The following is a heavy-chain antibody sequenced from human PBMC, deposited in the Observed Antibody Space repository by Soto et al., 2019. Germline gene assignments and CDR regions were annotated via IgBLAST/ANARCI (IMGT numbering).Heavy chain of an antibody. CDR3: ARLRPDDYGDPRLFDY. Sequence: QVQLQESGPGLVKPSQTLSLTCTVSGGSISSGGYYWSWIRQHPGKGLEWIGYIYYSGSTYYNPSLKSRVTISVDTSKNQVSLKMNSVTAADTAVYYCARLRPDDYGDPRLFDYWGQGTLVTVSS. CDR1: GGSISSGGYY. CDR2: IYYSGST. J-gene: IGHJ4*02. D-gene: IGHD4-17*01. V-gene: IGHV4-31*03.